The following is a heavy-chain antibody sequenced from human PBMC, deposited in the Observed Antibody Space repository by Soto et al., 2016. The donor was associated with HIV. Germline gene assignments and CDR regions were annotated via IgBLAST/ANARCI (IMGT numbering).Heavy chain of an antibody. CDR2: ISGDGGST. D-gene: IGHD3-10*01. CDR3: AKGGSGSYPDDAFDI. V-gene: IGHV3-43*02. Sequence: EVQLVESGGGVVQPGGSLRLSCAASGFTFDDYAMHWVRQAPGKGLEWVSLISGDGGSTYYADSVKGRFTISRDNSKNSLYLQMNSLRTEDTALYYCAKGGSGSYPDDAFDIWGQGTMVTVSS. CDR1: GFTFDDYA. J-gene: IGHJ3*02.